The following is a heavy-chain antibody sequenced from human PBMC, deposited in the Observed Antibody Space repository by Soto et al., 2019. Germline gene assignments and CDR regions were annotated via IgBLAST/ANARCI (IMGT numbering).Heavy chain of an antibody. D-gene: IGHD4-17*01. Sequence: QVQLVQYGAEVKKPGSSVKVSCKAYGGTFSSYTISWVRQAPGQGLEWMGRIIPILGIANYAQKFQCRVTITADKSTSTAYIELSSLRSEDKDVYYCTRDLMTTVTMYYFDDWGPGTLVTVCS. V-gene: IGHV1-69*08. CDR1: GGTFSSYT. J-gene: IGHJ4*02. CDR3: TRDLMTTVTMYYFDD. CDR2: IIPILGIA.